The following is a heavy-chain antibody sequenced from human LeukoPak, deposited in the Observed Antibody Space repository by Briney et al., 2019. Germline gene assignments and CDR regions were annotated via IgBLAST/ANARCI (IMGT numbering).Heavy chain of an antibody. Sequence: TSVKVSCKASGFTNSNSSVQWVRQARGQRPEWIGWIVVGTGKTNYAQRLQERVTITRDLSTATVDLELSSLRSEDTAVYYCAATSIRMVQRIIYYGKDVWGQGTTVTVSS. D-gene: IGHD3-10*01. V-gene: IGHV1-58*01. J-gene: IGHJ6*02. CDR3: AATSIRMVQRIIYYGKDV. CDR2: IVVGTGKT. CDR1: GFTNSNSS.